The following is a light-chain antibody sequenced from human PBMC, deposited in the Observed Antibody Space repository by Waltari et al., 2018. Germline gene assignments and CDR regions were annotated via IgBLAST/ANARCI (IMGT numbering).Light chain of an antibody. CDR2: VAY. V-gene: IGKV2-28*01. CDR1: QSRMYSNRNNY. J-gene: IGKJ2*01. Sequence: DIVLTHSLLSLPVTPGESASISCRSSQSRMYSNRNNYLYWYLQNPGQSPQLLIYVAYNRASGVPYRFSGSGSGTDFTLKISRVEAEDVGVYYCMQPLQTPYTCGQGTKLEIK. CDR3: MQPLQTPYT.